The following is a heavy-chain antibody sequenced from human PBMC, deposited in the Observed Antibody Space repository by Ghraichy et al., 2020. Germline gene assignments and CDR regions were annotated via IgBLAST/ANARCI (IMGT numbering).Heavy chain of an antibody. CDR2: ISGYNGYT. CDR3: ARALSGSGSYYYPYYGMDV. CDR1: GYTFTNYG. V-gene: IGHV1-18*01. D-gene: IGHD3-10*01. J-gene: IGHJ6*02. Sequence: ASVKVSCKASGYTFTNYGIGWVRQAPGQGLEWMGWISGYNGYTYYAQNIQDRVTMTTDTSTTTAYMELRSLESDDTAVDYCARALSGSGSYYYPYYGMDVWGQGTTVTVSS.